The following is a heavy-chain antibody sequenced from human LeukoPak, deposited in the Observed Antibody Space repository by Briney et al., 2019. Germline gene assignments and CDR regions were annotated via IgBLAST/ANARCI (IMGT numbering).Heavy chain of an antibody. V-gene: IGHV1-2*06. CDR2: INADSGGT. Sequence: GASVKVSCKASRYIFTGFNFHWVRQAPGQGLEWMGRINADSGGTDLAQKFQGRITMTRDTSVSTTYMELTGLISDDTAIYYYARQADYLDNSGHYYVGGLNPWGRGTLVTVSS. D-gene: IGHD3-22*01. J-gene: IGHJ5*02. CDR3: ARQADYLDNSGHYYVGGLNP. CDR1: RYIFTGFN.